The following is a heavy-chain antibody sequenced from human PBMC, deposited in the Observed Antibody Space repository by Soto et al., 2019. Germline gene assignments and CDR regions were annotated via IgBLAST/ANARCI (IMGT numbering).Heavy chain of an antibody. D-gene: IGHD3-9*01. Sequence: SLRLSCAASGSTFDGDAFAMHWVRQAPGKGLEWVSGVSWDRVTVGYADSVQGRFTVSRDHSKNTLYLQMNSLRAEDTAVYYCAKDRLVTMGYYKDSYYVMDRWGQGTTVTLAS. V-gene: IGHV3-9*01. CDR2: VSWDRVTV. J-gene: IGHJ6*02. CDR1: GSTFDGDAFA. CDR3: AKDRLVTMGYYKDSYYVMDR.